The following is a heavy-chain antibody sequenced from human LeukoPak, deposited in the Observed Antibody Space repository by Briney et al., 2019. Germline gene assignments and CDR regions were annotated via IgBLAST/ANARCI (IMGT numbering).Heavy chain of an antibody. Sequence: SETLSLTCTVSGGSISSYYWSWIRQPPGKGLEWIGYIYYSGGTNYNPSLKSRVTISVDTSKNQFSLKLSSVTAADTAVYYCARHLRSSGWYRYWGQGTLVTVSS. CDR1: GGSISSYY. D-gene: IGHD6-19*01. V-gene: IGHV4-59*08. J-gene: IGHJ4*02. CDR3: ARHLRSSGWYRY. CDR2: IYYSGGT.